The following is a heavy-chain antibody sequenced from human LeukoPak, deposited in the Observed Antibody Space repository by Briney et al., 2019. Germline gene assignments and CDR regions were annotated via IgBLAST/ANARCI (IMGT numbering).Heavy chain of an antibody. CDR3: ARSVGSGSNYYYYMDV. V-gene: IGHV4-34*01. J-gene: IGHJ6*03. D-gene: IGHD3-10*01. CDR1: GGSFSGYY. Sequence: SETLSLTCAVYGGSFSGYYWSWIRQPPGKGLEWIGEINHSGSTNYNPSLKSRVTISVDTSKNQFSLKLSSVTAADTAVYYCARSVGSGSNYYYYMDVWGKGTTVTISS. CDR2: INHSGST.